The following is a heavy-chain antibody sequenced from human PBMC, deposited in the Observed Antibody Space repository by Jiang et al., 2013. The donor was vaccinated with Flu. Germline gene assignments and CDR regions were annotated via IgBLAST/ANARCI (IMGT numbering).Heavy chain of an antibody. CDR2: INPGGGHT. CDR3: VRDRNWGSEDYFDY. D-gene: IGHD7-27*01. CDR1: GYSFTTYY. V-gene: IGHV1-46*01. Sequence: SGAEVKEPGASVKVSCKASGYSFTTYYLHWVRQAPGQRLQWMGVINPGGGHTTYAQKFQGRVTMTRDTSTTTIYMELSSLRSEDTAVYYCVRDRNWGSEDYFDYWGQGTLVTVSS. J-gene: IGHJ4*02.